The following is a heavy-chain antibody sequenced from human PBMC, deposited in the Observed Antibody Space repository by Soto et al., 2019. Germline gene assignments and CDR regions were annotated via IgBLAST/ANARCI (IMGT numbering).Heavy chain of an antibody. Sequence: GGSLRLSCTASGFTFGDYAMSWVRQAPGKGLEWVGFIRSKAYGGTTEYAASVKGRFTISRDDSKSIAYLQMNSLKTEDTAVYYCPRFHKQGYYYYGMDVWGQGTTVTVSS. J-gene: IGHJ6*02. CDR3: PRFHKQGYYYYGMDV. V-gene: IGHV3-49*04. CDR1: GFTFGDYA. CDR2: IRSKAYGGTT. D-gene: IGHD6-13*01.